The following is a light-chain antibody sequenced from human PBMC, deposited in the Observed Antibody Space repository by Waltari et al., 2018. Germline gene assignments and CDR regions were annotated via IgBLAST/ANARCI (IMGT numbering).Light chain of an antibody. V-gene: IGLV5-37*01. CDR3: MFWPNNVWV. J-gene: IGLJ3*02. CDR2: YKSDAEK. Sequence: QPVLIQPPASSASPGESASLTCTLPTDLNVGDFIIYWYKQKPGSPPRFLLYYKSDAEKAQGSGVPSRFSGSKDASANAGVLLISGLQSEDEADYYCMFWPNNVWVFGGGTRLTVL. CDR1: TDLNVGDFI.